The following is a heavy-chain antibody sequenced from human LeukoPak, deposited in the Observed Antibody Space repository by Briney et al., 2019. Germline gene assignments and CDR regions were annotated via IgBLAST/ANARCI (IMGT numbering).Heavy chain of an antibody. CDR3: AKDAVAPGSSGDYFDY. V-gene: IGHV3-23*01. CDR2: ITGNGGRT. Sequence: GGSLRLSCAASGFTFSSNAMSWVRQAPGKGLEWVSVITGNGGRTDYADSVKGRFTISRDNSKNTLSLQMNSLRAEDTAVYYCAKDAVAPGSSGDYFDYWGQGTLVTVRS. CDR1: GFTFSSNA. J-gene: IGHJ4*02. D-gene: IGHD3-10*01.